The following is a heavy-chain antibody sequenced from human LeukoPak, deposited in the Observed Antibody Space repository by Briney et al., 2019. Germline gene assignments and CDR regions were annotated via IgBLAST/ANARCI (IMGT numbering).Heavy chain of an antibody. Sequence: ASVKVSCKASGYTFTGYYMHWVRQAPGQGLEWMGWINPNSGGTNYAQKFQGRVTMTRDTSISTAYMELSRLRSDDTAVYYCASGTVRLGELSLYNWFDPWGHGTLVTVSS. J-gene: IGHJ5*02. V-gene: IGHV1-2*02. CDR2: INPNSGGT. CDR1: GYTFTGYY. D-gene: IGHD3-16*02. CDR3: ASGTVRLGELSLYNWFDP.